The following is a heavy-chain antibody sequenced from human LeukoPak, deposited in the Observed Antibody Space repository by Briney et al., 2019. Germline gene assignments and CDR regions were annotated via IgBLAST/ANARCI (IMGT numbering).Heavy chain of an antibody. J-gene: IGHJ5*02. CDR3: ARDLHYERFDP. Sequence: HTGGSLRLSCAVSGFTFSSYGMHWVRQAPGKGLEWVAVISYDGSNKYYADSVKGRFTISRDNSKNSLYLQMNSLRAEDTAVYYCARDLHYERFDPWGQGTLVTVSS. V-gene: IGHV3-30*03. D-gene: IGHD3-3*01. CDR1: GFTFSSYG. CDR2: ISYDGSNK.